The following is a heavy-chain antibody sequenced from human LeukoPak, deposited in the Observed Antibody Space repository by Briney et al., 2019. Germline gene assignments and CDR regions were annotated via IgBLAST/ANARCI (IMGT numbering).Heavy chain of an antibody. CDR3: ARVLSIGPRSGSINWFDP. Sequence: GGSLRLSCAASGFTFSSYSMNWVRQAPGKGLEWVSSISSSSSYIYYADSVKGRFTISRGNAKNSLYLQMNSLRAEDTAVYYCARVLSIGPRSGSINWFDPWGQGTLVTVSS. J-gene: IGHJ5*02. V-gene: IGHV3-21*04. D-gene: IGHD3-10*01. CDR2: ISSSSSYI. CDR1: GFTFSSYS.